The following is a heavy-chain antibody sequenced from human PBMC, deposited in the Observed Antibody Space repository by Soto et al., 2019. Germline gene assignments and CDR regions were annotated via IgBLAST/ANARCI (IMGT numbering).Heavy chain of an antibody. V-gene: IGHV3-21*01. CDR2: ISSSSSYI. J-gene: IGHJ4*02. D-gene: IGHD3-22*01. Sequence: PGGSLRLSCAASGFTFSSYSMNWVRQAPGKGLEWVSSISSSSSYIYYADSVKGRFTISRDSAKNSLYLQMNSLRAEDTAVYYCARGSRSYYYDSSGVLDYWGQGTLVTVSS. CDR1: GFTFSSYS. CDR3: ARGSRSYYYDSSGVLDY.